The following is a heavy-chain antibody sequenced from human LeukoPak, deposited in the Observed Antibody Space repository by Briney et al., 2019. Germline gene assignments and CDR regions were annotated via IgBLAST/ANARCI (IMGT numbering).Heavy chain of an antibody. D-gene: IGHD5-18*01. CDR2: IYYSGST. J-gene: IGHJ4*02. CDR1: GGSISSSSYY. Sequence: SETLSLTCTVSGGSISSSSYYWGWIRQPPGKGLEWIGSIYYSGSTYYNPSLKSRVTISVDTSKNQFSLKLSSVTAADTAVYYCARDKGTAMVFRGQGTLVTVSS. V-gene: IGHV4-39*07. CDR3: ARDKGTAMVF.